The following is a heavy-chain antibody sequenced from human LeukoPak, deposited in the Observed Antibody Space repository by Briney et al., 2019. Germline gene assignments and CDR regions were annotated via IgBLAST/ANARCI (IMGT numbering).Heavy chain of an antibody. V-gene: IGHV4-61*02. D-gene: IGHD6-13*01. Sequence: PSETLSLTCTVSGGSISSSSYYWSWIRQPAGKGLEWIGRIYTSGSTNYNPSLKSRVTMSVDTSKNQFSLKLSSVTAADTAVYYCARGWQQLPPVFDYWGQGTLVTVSS. CDR2: IYTSGST. CDR1: GGSISSSSYY. J-gene: IGHJ4*02. CDR3: ARGWQQLPPVFDY.